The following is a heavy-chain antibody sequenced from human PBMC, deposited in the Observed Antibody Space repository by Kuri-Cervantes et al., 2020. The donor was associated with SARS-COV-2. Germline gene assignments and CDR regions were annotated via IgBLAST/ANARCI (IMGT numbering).Heavy chain of an antibody. CDR3: ASQAAKYCSSTSCYTGVFDY. CDR1: GYTFTGYY. J-gene: IGHJ4*02. Sequence: ASVKVSCKASGYTFTGYYMHWVRQAPGQGLEWMGWINPNSGGTNYAQKFQGRVTMTRDTSISTAYMELSRLSSVTAADTAVYYCASQAAKYCSSTSCYTGVFDYWGQGTLVTVSS. V-gene: IGHV1-2*02. D-gene: IGHD2-2*02. CDR2: INPNSGGT.